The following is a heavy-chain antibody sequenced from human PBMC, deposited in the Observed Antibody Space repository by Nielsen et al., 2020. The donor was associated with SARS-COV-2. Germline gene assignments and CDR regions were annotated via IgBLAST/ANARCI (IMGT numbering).Heavy chain of an antibody. V-gene: IGHV3-23*01. CDR2: ISGSGGST. CDR1: GFTFSSYA. J-gene: IGHJ5*02. Sequence: GESLKISCAASGFTFSSYAMSWVRQAPGKGLEWVSAISGSGGSTYYADSVKGRFTISRDNAKNSLYLQMNSLRAEDTAMYYCARDKYYYDSSGPGFDPWGQGTLVTVSS. D-gene: IGHD3-22*01. CDR3: ARDKYYYDSSGPGFDP.